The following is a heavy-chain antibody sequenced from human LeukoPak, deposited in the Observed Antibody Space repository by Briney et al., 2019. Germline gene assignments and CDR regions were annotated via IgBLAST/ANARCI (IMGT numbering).Heavy chain of an antibody. CDR1: GFTFGDYA. J-gene: IGHJ6*02. D-gene: IGHD6-13*01. V-gene: IGHV3-49*03. CDR3: TRGADRYSSSWPCYYYYGMDV. Sequence: GGSLRLSCTASGFTFGDYAMSWFRQAPGKGLEWVGFIRSKAYGGTTEYAASVKGRFTISRDDSKSVAYLQMNSLKTEDTAVYYCTRGADRYSSSWPCYYYYGMDVWGQGTTVTVSS. CDR2: IRSKAYGGTT.